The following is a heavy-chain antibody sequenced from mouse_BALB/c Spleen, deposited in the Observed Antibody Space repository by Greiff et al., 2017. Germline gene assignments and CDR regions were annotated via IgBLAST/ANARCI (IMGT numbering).Heavy chain of an antibody. Sequence: QVQLQQSGPELVKPGASVKISCKASGYAFSSSWMNWVKQRPGQGLEWIGRIYPGDGDTNYNGKFKGKATLTAGKSSSTAYMQLSSLTSVDSAVYFCARHYSYAMDYWGQGTSVTVSS. D-gene: IGHD1-2*01. CDR2: IYPGDGDT. CDR1: GYAFSSSW. CDR3: ARHYSYAMDY. J-gene: IGHJ4*01. V-gene: IGHV1-82*01.